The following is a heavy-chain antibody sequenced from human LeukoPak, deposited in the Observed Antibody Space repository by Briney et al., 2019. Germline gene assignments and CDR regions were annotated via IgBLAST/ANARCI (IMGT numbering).Heavy chain of an antibody. Sequence: GGSLRLSCAASGFTFSSYSMNWVRQAPGKGLEWVSSISSSSSYIYYADSVKGRFTISRYNAKNSLYLQMNSLRAEDTAVYYCASEFSGSYYKYIFDYWGQGTLVTVSS. V-gene: IGHV3-21*01. CDR1: GFTFSSYS. D-gene: IGHD1-26*01. J-gene: IGHJ4*02. CDR2: ISSSSSYI. CDR3: ASEFSGSYYKYIFDY.